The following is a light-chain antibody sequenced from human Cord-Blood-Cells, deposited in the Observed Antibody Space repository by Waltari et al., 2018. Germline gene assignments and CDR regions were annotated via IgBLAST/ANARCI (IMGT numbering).Light chain of an antibody. V-gene: IGLV1-44*01. CDR2: SNN. Sequence: QSVLTQPPSASGTPGQRVTISCSGSRSHIGSNTVTWYQQLPGTAPKLLIYSNNQRPSGVPDRFSGSKSGTSASLAISGLQSEDEADYYCAAWDDSLNGYVFGTGTKVTVL. CDR1: RSHIGSNT. CDR3: AAWDDSLNGYV. J-gene: IGLJ1*01.